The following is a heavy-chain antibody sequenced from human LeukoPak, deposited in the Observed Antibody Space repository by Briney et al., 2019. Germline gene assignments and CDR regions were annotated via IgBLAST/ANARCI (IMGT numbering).Heavy chain of an antibody. V-gene: IGHV3-48*04. CDR1: GFTFSSYS. Sequence: GGSLRLSCAASGFTFSSYSMNWVRQAPGKGLEWVSYISSSGSTIYYADSVKGRFTVSRDNAKNSLHLQMNSLGAEDTAVYYCARTFGYGSGGFFDYWGQGTLVTVSS. CDR3: ARTFGYGSGGFFDY. J-gene: IGHJ4*02. CDR2: ISSSGSTI. D-gene: IGHD3-10*01.